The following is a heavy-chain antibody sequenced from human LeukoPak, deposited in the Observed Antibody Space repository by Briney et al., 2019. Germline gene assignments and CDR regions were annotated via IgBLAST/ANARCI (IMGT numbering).Heavy chain of an antibody. V-gene: IGHV3-48*04. D-gene: IGHD1-1*01. CDR1: GLTFSRYT. CDR3: AKVSITTNSMDV. Sequence: GGSLRLSCAVSGLTFSRYTMNWVRQAPGKGLEWVSYIGSSNTTIFYADSVKGRFTISRDNAKNSLYLEMNSLRAEDTAVYYCAKVSITTNSMDVWGQGTTVTVSS. CDR2: IGSSNTTI. J-gene: IGHJ6*02.